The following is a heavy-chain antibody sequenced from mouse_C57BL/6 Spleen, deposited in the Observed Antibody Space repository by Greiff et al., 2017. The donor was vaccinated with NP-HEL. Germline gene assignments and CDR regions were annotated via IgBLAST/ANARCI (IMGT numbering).Heavy chain of an antibody. V-gene: IGHV1-55*01. D-gene: IGHD1-1*01. CDR2: IYPGSGST. CDR3: ALITTVVLPFDY. CDR1: GYTFTSYW. J-gene: IGHJ2*01. Sequence: VQLQEPGAELVKPGASVKMSCKASGYTFTSYWITWVKQRPGQGLEWIGDIYPGSGSTNYNEKFKSKATLTVDTSSSTAYMQLSSLTSEDSAVYYCALITTVVLPFDYWGQGTTLTVSS.